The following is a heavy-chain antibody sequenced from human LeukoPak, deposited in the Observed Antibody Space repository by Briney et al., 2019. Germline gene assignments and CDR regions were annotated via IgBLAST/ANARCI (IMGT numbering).Heavy chain of an antibody. V-gene: IGHV4-59*08. D-gene: IGHD6-19*01. Sequence: SETLSLTCTVSGGSISSYYWSWIRQPPGKGLEWIGYIYYSGSTNYNSSLKSRVTISVDTSKNQFSLKLSSVTAADTAVYYCARHEYAVAGIFDYWGQGTLVTVSS. CDR2: IYYSGST. CDR3: ARHEYAVAGIFDY. J-gene: IGHJ4*02. CDR1: GGSISSYY.